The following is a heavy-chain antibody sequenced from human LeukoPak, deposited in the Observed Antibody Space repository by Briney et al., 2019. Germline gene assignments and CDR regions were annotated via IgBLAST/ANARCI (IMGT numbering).Heavy chain of an antibody. CDR2: INSDGSST. D-gene: IGHD6-19*01. Sequence: WXXXVRQAXXXXXVWVSRINSDGSSTSYADSVKGRFTISRDNAKNTLYLQMNSLRADDTAVYYCARALAVAGTGGFDPWGQGTLVTVSS. V-gene: IGHV3-74*01. CDR3: ARALAVAGTGGFDP. CDR1: W. J-gene: IGHJ5*02.